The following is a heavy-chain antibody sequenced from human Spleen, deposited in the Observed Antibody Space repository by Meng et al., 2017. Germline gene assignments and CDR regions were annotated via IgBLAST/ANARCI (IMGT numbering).Heavy chain of an antibody. CDR2: TYYRSKWYN. CDR3: AREDGYNRENWYFDL. V-gene: IGHV6-1*01. J-gene: IGHJ2*01. D-gene: IGHD5-24*01. CDR1: GDSVSSNSAA. Sequence: SQTLSLTCAISGDSVSSNSAAWNWIRQSPSRGLEWLGRTYYRSKWYNDYAVSVKSRITLNPDTSKNQFSLQLNSVTPEDTAVYYCAREDGYNRENWYFDLWGHGTRVTVSS.